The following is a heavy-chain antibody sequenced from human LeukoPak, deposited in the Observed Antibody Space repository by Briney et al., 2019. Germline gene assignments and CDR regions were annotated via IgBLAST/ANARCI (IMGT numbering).Heavy chain of an antibody. CDR2: VWYDGNNK. V-gene: IGHV3-33*01. CDR3: ARGSGNYYYAMDV. Sequence: GGSLRLSCAASGFTFSSYGMHWVRQAPGKGLEWVTVVWYDGNNKYYADSVKGRFTISRDNSKNTLYLQMNSLRAEDTAMYYYARGSGNYYYAMDVWGQGTTVTVSS. J-gene: IGHJ6*02. D-gene: IGHD4-23*01. CDR1: GFTFSSYG.